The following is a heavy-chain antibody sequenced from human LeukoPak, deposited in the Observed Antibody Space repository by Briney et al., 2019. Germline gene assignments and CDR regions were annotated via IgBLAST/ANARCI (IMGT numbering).Heavy chain of an antibody. V-gene: IGHV3-30*18. CDR1: GFTFSSYG. Sequence: GGSLRLSRAASGFTFSSYGMHWVRQAPGKGLEWVAVISYDGSNKYYADSVKGRFTISRDNSKNTLYLQMNSLRAEDTAVYYCAKLGYCSGGSCSPFDCWGQGTLVTVSS. J-gene: IGHJ4*02. CDR3: AKLGYCSGGSCSPFDC. CDR2: ISYDGSNK. D-gene: IGHD2-15*01.